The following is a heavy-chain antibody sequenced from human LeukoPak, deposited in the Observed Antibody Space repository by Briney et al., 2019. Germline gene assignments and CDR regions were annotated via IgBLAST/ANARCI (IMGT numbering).Heavy chain of an antibody. CDR1: GFTFSSYA. J-gene: IGHJ4*02. Sequence: GGSLRLSCAASGFTFSSYAMSWVRQAPGKGLEWLSAISGSGGSTYYADSVKGRFTISRDNSKNTLYLQMTSLRAEDTAVYYCAREIAVAGRNGRWGQGTLVTVSS. D-gene: IGHD6-19*01. CDR3: AREIAVAGRNGR. CDR2: ISGSGGST. V-gene: IGHV3-23*01.